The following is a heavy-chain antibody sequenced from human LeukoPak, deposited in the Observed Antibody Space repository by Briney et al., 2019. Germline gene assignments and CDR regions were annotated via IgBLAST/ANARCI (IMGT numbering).Heavy chain of an antibody. CDR1: GGSFSGYY. V-gene: IGHV4-34*01. CDR2: INHSGST. CDR3: ARGLGGTYGDYALDY. D-gene: IGHD4-17*01. Sequence: SETLSLTCAVYGGSFSGYYWSWIRQPPGKGLEWIGEINHSGSTNYNPSLKSRVTISVDTSKNQFSLKLSSVTAADTAVYYCARGLGGTYGDYALDYWGQGTLVTVSS. J-gene: IGHJ4*02.